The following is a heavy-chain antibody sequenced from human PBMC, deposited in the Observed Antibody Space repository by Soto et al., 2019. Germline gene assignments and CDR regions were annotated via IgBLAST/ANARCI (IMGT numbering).Heavy chain of an antibody. CDR3: ARDLGSRYYYYMYG. V-gene: IGHV4-31*03. D-gene: IGHD1-26*01. CDR1: GGSISSGGYY. CDR2: IYYSGST. J-gene: IGHJ6*03. Sequence: PSETLSLTCTVSGGSISSGGYYWSWIRQHPGKGLEWIGYIYYSGSTYYNPSLKSRVTISVDTSKNQFSLKLSSVTAADTAVYYCARDLGSRYYYYMYGWGKGTTVPVSS.